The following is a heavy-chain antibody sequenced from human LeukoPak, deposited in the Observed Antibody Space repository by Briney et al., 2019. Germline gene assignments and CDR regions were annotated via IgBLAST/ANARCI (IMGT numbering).Heavy chain of an antibody. J-gene: IGHJ2*01. V-gene: IGHV4-59*01. CDR3: ARTEMANWYFDL. Sequence: SETLSLTCTVSGGSINSDYCSWIRQPPGKGLEWIGYIFYTGSTNYNPSLKSRVTISVDTSKNQFSLKLSSVTAADTAVYYCARTEMANWYFDLWGRGTLVTVSS. CDR1: GGSINSDY. CDR2: IFYTGST. D-gene: IGHD5-24*01.